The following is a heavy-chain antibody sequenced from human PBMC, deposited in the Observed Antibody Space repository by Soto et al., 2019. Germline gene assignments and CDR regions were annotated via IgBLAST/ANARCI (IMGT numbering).Heavy chain of an antibody. CDR1: GFPFSSYA. CDR2: ISGGGGST. J-gene: IGHJ6*02. CDR3: AKVDSYYYYHAMDV. Sequence: PGGSLRLSCAASGFPFSSYAMSWVRQAPGEGLEWVSAISGGGGSTYYADSVKGRFTISRDNSKNTLYLQMNSLRAEDTAVYYCAKVDSYYYYHAMDVWGQGTTVTVSS. V-gene: IGHV3-23*01.